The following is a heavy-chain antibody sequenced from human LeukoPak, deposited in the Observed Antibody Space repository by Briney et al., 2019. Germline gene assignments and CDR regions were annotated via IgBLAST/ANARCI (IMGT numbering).Heavy chain of an antibody. D-gene: IGHD1-14*01. CDR3: AREAEGGFDY. V-gene: IGHV4-34*01. Sequence: SETPSLTCAVYGGSFSGYYWTWIRQSPGMGLEWIGEIKDSGTTNFNPSLMSRVSISLDASKNQFSLTLTSVTAADTAVYYCAREAEGGFDYWGQGTLVTVSS. CDR1: GGSFSGYY. CDR2: IKDSGTT. J-gene: IGHJ4*02.